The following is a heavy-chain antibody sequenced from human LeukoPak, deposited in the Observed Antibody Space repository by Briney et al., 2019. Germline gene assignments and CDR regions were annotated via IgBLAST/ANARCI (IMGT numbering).Heavy chain of an antibody. CDR2: IYYSGST. Sequence: SETLSLTCTVSGGSISSYYWSWIRQPPGKGLEWIGYIYYSGSTNYNPSLKSRVTISVDTSKNQFSLKLSSVTAADTAVYYCASATGSYYPSHWGQGTLVTVSS. D-gene: IGHD3-10*01. J-gene: IGHJ4*02. V-gene: IGHV4-59*08. CDR3: ASATGSYYPSH. CDR1: GGSISSYY.